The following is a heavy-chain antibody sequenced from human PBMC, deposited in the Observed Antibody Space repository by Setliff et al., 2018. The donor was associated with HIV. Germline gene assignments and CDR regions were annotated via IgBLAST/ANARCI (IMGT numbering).Heavy chain of an antibody. D-gene: IGHD6-19*01. CDR1: GYTFTSYF. J-gene: IGHJ4*02. Sequence: ASVKVSCKASGYTFTSYFLHWVRQAPGQGLEWMGIINPNDGATTYAQNFEGRVTMTRDTSTNTVYMEMRSLTSEDTAVFYCAREYHIEATYTRLANYFDSWGQGTLVTVSS. CDR3: AREYHIEATYTRLANYFDS. V-gene: IGHV1-46*01. CDR2: INPNDGAT.